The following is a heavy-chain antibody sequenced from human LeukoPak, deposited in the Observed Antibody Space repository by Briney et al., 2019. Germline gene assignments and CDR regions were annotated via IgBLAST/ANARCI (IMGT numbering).Heavy chain of an antibody. D-gene: IGHD3-10*01. J-gene: IGHJ4*02. V-gene: IGHV3-64*01. CDR1: GFTFSSYA. Sequence: EGSLRLSCAASGFTFSSYAMHWVRQAPGKGLEYVSAISSNGGSTYYANSVKGRFTISRDNSKNTLYLQMGSLRAEDMAVYYCARELEYYYGSGSYYIGGFDYWGQGTLVTVSS. CDR2: ISSNGGST. CDR3: ARELEYYYGSGSYYIGGFDY.